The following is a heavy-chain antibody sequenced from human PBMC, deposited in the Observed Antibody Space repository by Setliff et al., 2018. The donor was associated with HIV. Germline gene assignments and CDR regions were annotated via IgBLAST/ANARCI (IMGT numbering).Heavy chain of an antibody. D-gene: IGHD4-17*01. CDR3: ARSSTAGFDY. Sequence: TSETLSLTCTVSGDSISSSSFYWGWIRQPPGKGLECIGTIYHSGSTYYNPSLKSRVTISVDRSKDQFSLKLTSLTATDTAVYYCARSSTAGFDYWGQGTLVTVSS. J-gene: IGHJ4*02. CDR2: IYHSGST. V-gene: IGHV4-39*01. CDR1: GDSISSSSFY.